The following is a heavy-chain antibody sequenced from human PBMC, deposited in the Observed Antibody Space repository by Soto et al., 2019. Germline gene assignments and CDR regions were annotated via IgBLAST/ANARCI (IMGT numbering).Heavy chain of an antibody. D-gene: IGHD3-22*01. V-gene: IGHV3-23*01. CDR1: GFTFSSYA. Sequence: GGSLRLSWAASGFTFSSYAMSWVRQAPGKGLEWVSGISGSGGGAAYADSVKGRFSISRDNSKNTLNLQMNSLRAEDTAAYYCAKGTRFSDSSVYPDAFDIWGQGTMVPVSS. J-gene: IGHJ3*02. CDR2: ISGSGGGA. CDR3: AKGTRFSDSSVYPDAFDI.